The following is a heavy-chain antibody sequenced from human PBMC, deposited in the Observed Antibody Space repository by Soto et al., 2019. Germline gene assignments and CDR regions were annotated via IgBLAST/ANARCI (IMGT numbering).Heavy chain of an antibody. CDR3: SRDRDGYNKLGGYYYCMDV. V-gene: IGHV3-23*01. CDR2: ISGVGRT. J-gene: IGHJ6*02. CDR1: RFTFSNFV. D-gene: IGHD5-12*01. Sequence: PGGSLRLSCVASRFTFSNFVMNWVRQGPGKGLEWVSGISGVGRTYYADSVKGRFTISRDNSNNTLDLQMDSLRAEDTAIYYCSRDRDGYNKLGGYYYCMDVWGQGTTVTVSS.